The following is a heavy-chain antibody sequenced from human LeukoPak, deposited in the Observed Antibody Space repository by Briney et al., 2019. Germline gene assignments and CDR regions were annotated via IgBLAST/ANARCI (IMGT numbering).Heavy chain of an antibody. V-gene: IGHV3-7*01. Sequence: GGSLRLSCAASGFTFSSYWMSWVRQAPGKGLEWVANIKQDGSEKYYVDSVKGRFTISRDNAKNSLYLQMNSLRDEDTAVYYCARDRVEYSFDIWGQGTMVTVSS. CDR1: GFTFSSYW. CDR3: ARDRVEYSFDI. D-gene: IGHD5-18*01. CDR2: IKQDGSEK. J-gene: IGHJ3*02.